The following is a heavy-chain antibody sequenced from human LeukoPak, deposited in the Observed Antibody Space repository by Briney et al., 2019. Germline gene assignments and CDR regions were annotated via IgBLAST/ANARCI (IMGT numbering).Heavy chain of an antibody. CDR1: GFTFSSYW. Sequence: GGSLRLSCAASGFTFSSYWMHWVRQAPGKGLVWVSCINTDGSSTSYADSVKGRFTISRDNAKNTLYLQMNSLRAEDTAVYYCARGYYYDSSGYYLWGQGTLVTVSS. CDR3: ARGYYYDSSGYYL. J-gene: IGHJ5*02. D-gene: IGHD3-22*01. V-gene: IGHV3-74*01. CDR2: INTDGSST.